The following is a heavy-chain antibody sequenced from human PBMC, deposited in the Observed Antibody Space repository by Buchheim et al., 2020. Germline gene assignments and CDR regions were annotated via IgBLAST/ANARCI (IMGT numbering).Heavy chain of an antibody. CDR3: ARGRRDYSNYFSPHNWFDP. V-gene: IGHV4-59*12. CDR2: IYYSGST. D-gene: IGHD4-11*01. CDR1: GGSISSYY. J-gene: IGHJ5*02. Sequence: QVQLQESGPGLVKPSETLSLTCTVSGGSISSYYWSWIRQPPGKGLEWIGYIYYSGSTNYNPSLKSRVTISVDTSKNQFSLKLSSVTAADTAVYYCARGRRDYSNYFSPHNWFDPWGQGTL.